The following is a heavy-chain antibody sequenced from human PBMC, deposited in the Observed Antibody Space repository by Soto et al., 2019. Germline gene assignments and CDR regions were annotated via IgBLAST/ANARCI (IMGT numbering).Heavy chain of an antibody. J-gene: IGHJ4*02. V-gene: IGHV3-48*03. Sequence: EVQLVESGGGLVQPGGSLRLSCAASGFSFSNYEMNWVRQAPGKGLEWVAYISSGGSTVHYADSVRGRFTVSRDNARNSLYLQMNTLRVEDTDLYYCASDRAAGGYWGQGTLVTVSS. CDR2: ISSGGSTV. D-gene: IGHD6-13*01. CDR1: GFSFSNYE. CDR3: ASDRAAGGY.